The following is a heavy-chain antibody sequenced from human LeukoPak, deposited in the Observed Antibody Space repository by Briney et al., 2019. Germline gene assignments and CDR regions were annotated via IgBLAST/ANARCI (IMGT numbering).Heavy chain of an antibody. Sequence: SETLSLTCTVSGGSISSGSYYWSWFRQPAGKGLEWVGRIYTSGSTNYNPSLKSRVTISVDTSKNQFSLKLSSVTAADTAVYYCARDVHYYYYMDVWGKGTTVTVSS. J-gene: IGHJ6*03. CDR2: IYTSGST. CDR3: ARDVHYYYYMDV. V-gene: IGHV4-61*02. CDR1: GGSISSGSYY. D-gene: IGHD1-1*01.